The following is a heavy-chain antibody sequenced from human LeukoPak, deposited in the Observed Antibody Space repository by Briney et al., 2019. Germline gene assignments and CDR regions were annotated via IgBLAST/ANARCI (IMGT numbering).Heavy chain of an antibody. CDR2: INPSGGST. J-gene: IGHJ3*02. Sequence: ASVKVSCKASGYTXTSYYMHGVRQAPGQGLEWMGIINPSGGSTTYAQKFQGTVTMTRDTSTTTVYMELSSLRSGDTAVYYCAREGITSITGNAFDIWGQGTMVTVSS. CDR1: GYTXTSYY. D-gene: IGHD1-14*01. V-gene: IGHV1-46*01. CDR3: AREGITSITGNAFDI.